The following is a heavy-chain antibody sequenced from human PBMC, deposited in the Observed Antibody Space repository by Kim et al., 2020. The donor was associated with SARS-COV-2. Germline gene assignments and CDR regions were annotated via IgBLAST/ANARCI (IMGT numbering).Heavy chain of an antibody. J-gene: IGHJ4*02. D-gene: IGHD2-2*01. V-gene: IGHV4-61*07. Sequence: PSLKSRITISVDTSNNQFSLKLSSVTAADTAVYYCARHSYATSWQFYFDYWGQGALVTVSS. CDR3: ARHSYATSWQFYFDY.